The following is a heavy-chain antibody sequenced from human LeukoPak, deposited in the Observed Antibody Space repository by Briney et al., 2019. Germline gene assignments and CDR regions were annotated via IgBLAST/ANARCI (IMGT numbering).Heavy chain of an antibody. CDR1: GASISGDY. D-gene: IGHD4-17*01. CDR3: ARANYGDPYYYYYYMDV. J-gene: IGHJ6*03. V-gene: IGHV4-59*01. Sequence: SETLSLTCTVSGASISGDYWSWIRQPPGKGLEWIGFIYYSGSTNYNPSLKSRVTISVDTSKNQFSLKLSSVTAADTAVYYCARANYGDPYYYYYYMDVWGKGTTVTVSS. CDR2: IYYSGST.